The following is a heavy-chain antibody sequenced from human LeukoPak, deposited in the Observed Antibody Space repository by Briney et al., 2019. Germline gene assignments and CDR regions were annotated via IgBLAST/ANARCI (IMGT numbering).Heavy chain of an antibody. V-gene: IGHV3-23*01. J-gene: IGHJ5*02. CDR1: GLTFSIYA. CDR3: AKAAQIYPNWFDP. D-gene: IGHD3-16*02. Sequence: AGGSLRLSCVASGLTFSIYAMSWVRQAPGKGLEWVSVTVGGSGGSTYFADSVKGRFTISRDDSKNTVYLQMNSLRAEDTAVYYCAKAAQIYPNWFDPWGQGTLVTVSS. CDR2: TVGGSGGST.